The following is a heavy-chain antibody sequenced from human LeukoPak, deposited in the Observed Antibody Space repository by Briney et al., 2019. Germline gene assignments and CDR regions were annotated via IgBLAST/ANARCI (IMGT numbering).Heavy chain of an antibody. CDR3: ARWAYDSSGYYFGMDV. J-gene: IGHJ6*02. CDR1: GGSISSSSYY. CDR2: IYYSGST. D-gene: IGHD3-22*01. Sequence: PSETMSLTCTVSGGSISSSSYYWGWIRQPPGKGLEWIGSIYYSGSTYYNPSLKSRVTISVDTSKNQFSLKLSSVTAADTAVYYCARWAYDSSGYYFGMDVWGQGTTVTVSS. V-gene: IGHV4-39*07.